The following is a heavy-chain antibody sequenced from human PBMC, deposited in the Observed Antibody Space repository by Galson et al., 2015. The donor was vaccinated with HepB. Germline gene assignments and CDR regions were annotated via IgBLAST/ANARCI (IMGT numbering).Heavy chain of an antibody. D-gene: IGHD5-24*01. CDR3: ARGGMATIGVPTFDN. Sequence: SVKVSCKASGYTFTRYNINWVRQAPGQGPEWMGWSSGYNGDTRYAQKFQDRVTMTRDSSTGTAYMELSSLRYDDTTVYYCARGGMATIGVPTFDNWGQGTLVTVSS. J-gene: IGHJ4*02. CDR2: SSGYNGDT. CDR1: GYTFTRYN. V-gene: IGHV1-18*01.